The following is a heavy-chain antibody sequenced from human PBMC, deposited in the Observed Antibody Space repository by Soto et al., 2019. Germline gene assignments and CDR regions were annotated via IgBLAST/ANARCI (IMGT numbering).Heavy chain of an antibody. Sequence: LRLSCAAAGLTFSSYWMSWVRQAPGKGLEWVANIKQDGSQKYYVDSVKGRFTISRDNAKNSLYLQMNSLRVEDTAVYYCASAYYYDSSGYSPGGYWGQGTLVTVSS. CDR1: GLTFSSYW. V-gene: IGHV3-7*01. D-gene: IGHD3-22*01. J-gene: IGHJ4*02. CDR3: ASAYYYDSSGYSPGGY. CDR2: IKQDGSQK.